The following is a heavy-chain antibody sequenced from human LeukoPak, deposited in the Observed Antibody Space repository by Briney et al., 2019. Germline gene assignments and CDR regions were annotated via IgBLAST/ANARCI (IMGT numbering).Heavy chain of an antibody. CDR3: ARHRHYYDSSGYDDWFDP. CDR2: IYYSGST. Sequence: PSETLSLTCTVSGGSISSSSYYWGWIRQPPGKGLEWIGSIYYSGSTYYNPSLKSRFTISVDTSKNQFSLKLSSVTAADTAVYYCARHRHYYDSSGYDDWFDPWGQGTLVTVSS. D-gene: IGHD3-22*01. V-gene: IGHV4-39*01. CDR1: GGSISSSSYY. J-gene: IGHJ5*02.